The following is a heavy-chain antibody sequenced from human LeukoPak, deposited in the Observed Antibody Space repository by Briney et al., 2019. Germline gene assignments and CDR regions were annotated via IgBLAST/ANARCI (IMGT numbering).Heavy chain of an antibody. CDR2: IYYGGST. V-gene: IGHV4-59*01. Sequence: SATLSLTCTISGGSISGYYWSWIRQSPGRSLEWIGHIYYGGSTVYNPSLKSRVTISVDTTKKQFSLKLSSVTAADSAVYYCARSRYYGSGSYYDAVDFYYFDSWGQGTLVTVSS. J-gene: IGHJ4*02. D-gene: IGHD3-10*01. CDR1: GGSISGYY. CDR3: ARSRYYGSGSYYDAVDFYYFDS.